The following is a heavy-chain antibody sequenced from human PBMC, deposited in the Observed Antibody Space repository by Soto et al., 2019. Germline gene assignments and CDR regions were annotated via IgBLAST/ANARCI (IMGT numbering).Heavy chain of an antibody. CDR3: ARRQSIAGLCYGMDV. J-gene: IGHJ6*02. D-gene: IGHD6-6*01. CDR1: GGSISSGGYS. CDR2: NYYSGIT. Sequence: QVQLQESGPGLVKPSQTLSLTCTVSGGSISSGGYSWTWLRQHPGKGLEGIGHNYYSGITYYNPSLTSRVTISRDTSKDHFSRKLSSVTAADTAVYCGARRQSIAGLCYGMDVRGQGTTVTVSS. V-gene: IGHV4-31*03.